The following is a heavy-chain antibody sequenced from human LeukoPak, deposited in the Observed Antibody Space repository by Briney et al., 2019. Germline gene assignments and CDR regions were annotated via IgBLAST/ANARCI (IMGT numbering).Heavy chain of an antibody. D-gene: IGHD3-10*01. V-gene: IGHV2-70*11. CDR2: IDWDDDK. Sequence: SGPTLVNPTQTLTLTCTFSGFSLSTSGMCVSWIRQPPGKALEWLARIDWDDDKYYSTSLKTRLTISKDTSKNQVVLTMTNMDPVDTATYYCARIRTPYGSGSYYNFDWGLGTLVTVSS. CDR1: GFSLSTSGMC. CDR3: ARIRTPYGSGSYYNFD. J-gene: IGHJ4*02.